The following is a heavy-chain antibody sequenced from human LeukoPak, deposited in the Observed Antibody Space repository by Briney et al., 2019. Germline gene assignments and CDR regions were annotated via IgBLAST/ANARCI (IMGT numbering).Heavy chain of an antibody. CDR1: GFDFSIYG. J-gene: IGHJ4*02. CDR2: ISYDGSIT. Sequence: PGRSLRLSCAASGFDFSIYGMHWVRQAPGKGLEWAALISYDGSITHYADSVKGRFAISRDNSKETLSLQMNSLRPEDTAVYYCASGYSSDWYWGGIDYWGQGTLVTVSS. D-gene: IGHD6-13*01. CDR3: ASGYSSDWYWGGIDY. V-gene: IGHV3-30*03.